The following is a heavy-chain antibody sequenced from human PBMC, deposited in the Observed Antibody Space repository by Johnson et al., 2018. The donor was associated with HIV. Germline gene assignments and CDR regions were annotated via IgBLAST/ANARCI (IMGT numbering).Heavy chain of an antibody. J-gene: IGHJ3*02. CDR2: ISYDGSNK. D-gene: IGHD6-13*01. V-gene: IGHV3-30-3*02. Sequence: QVQLVESGGSVVQPGRSLRLSCAASGFTFSNYAMHWVRQAPGKGLEWVAVISYDGSNKYYADPVKGRFTISRDNSKNTLYLQMNSLRAEDTAVYYCAKTTFMIAAAGPLAFDIWGQ. CDR1: GFTFSNYA. CDR3: AKTTFMIAAAGPLAFDI.